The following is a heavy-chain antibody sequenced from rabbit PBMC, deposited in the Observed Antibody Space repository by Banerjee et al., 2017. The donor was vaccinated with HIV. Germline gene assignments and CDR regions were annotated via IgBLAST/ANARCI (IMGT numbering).Heavy chain of an antibody. J-gene: IGHJ6*01. D-gene: IGHD1-1*01. Sequence: QEQLEGSGGGRVKPEDPLPLPGKALGFSFRERAVLGWVRQAPGKGLEWFACINTATGKPVYATWAKGRFTISTTPSTTVTLQMTSLTAADTATYFCARDLVGVIGWNFYLGGPGTLVTVS. V-gene: IGHV1S45*01. CDR3: ARDLVGVIGWNFYL. CDR2: INTATGKP. CDR1: GFSFRERAV.